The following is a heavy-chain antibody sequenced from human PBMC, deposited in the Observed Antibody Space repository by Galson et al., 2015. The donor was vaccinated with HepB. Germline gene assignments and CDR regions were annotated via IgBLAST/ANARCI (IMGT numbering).Heavy chain of an antibody. CDR3: ARAGPPGIPVPAAILDY. CDR1: GFTFSDFY. J-gene: IGHJ4*02. CDR2: ISTGGSTV. D-gene: IGHD2-2*01. Sequence: SLRLSCAASGFTFSDFYMSWIRHTPGKGLECVSYISTGGSTVYSADSVKGRFTISRDNARNSLYLQMDNLRAEDTAVYYCARAGPPGIPVPAAILDYWGQGGLVTVSS. V-gene: IGHV3-11*01.